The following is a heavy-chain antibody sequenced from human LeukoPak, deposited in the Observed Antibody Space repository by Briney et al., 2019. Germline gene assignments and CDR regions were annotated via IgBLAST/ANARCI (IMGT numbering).Heavy chain of an antibody. CDR3: AARGLRGYSYGSAFDY. Sequence: SVKVSCKASGFTFTSSAAQWVRQARGQRLEWIGWIVVGSGNTNYAQKFQERVTITRDMSTSTAYMELSSLRSEDTAVYYCAARGLRGYSYGSAFDYWGQGTLVTVSS. D-gene: IGHD5-18*01. V-gene: IGHV1-58*01. J-gene: IGHJ4*02. CDR2: IVVGSGNT. CDR1: GFTFTSSA.